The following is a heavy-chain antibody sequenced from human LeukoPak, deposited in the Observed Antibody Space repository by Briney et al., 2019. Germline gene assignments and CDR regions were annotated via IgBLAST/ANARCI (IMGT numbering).Heavy chain of an antibody. CDR1: GYPFSNYW. CDR2: IYPGDSRT. D-gene: IGHD2-2*01. V-gene: IGHV5-51*03. Sequence: KPGESLKISCEGLGYPFSNYWIGWVRQMPGKGLEWMGVIYPGDSRTRYSPSFQGRVIISADKSINTAYPQWSSLRASDTAIYYCACRDLSSTLSGPWGQGTLVAVSS. CDR3: ACRDLSSTLSGP. J-gene: IGHJ5*02.